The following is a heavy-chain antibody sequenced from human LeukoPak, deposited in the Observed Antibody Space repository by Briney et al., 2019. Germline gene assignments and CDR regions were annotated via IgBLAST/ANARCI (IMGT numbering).Heavy chain of an antibody. Sequence: GGSLRLSCAASRFTFSNYWMTWVRQAPGKGLEWVAKIKQDGSEKFYVESVKGRFTISRNNADDTLHLQMNSLRAEDTAVYHCVREVGAPGSFQHWGQGAPVTVSS. D-gene: IGHD1-26*01. CDR2: IKQDGSEK. V-gene: IGHV3-7*01. J-gene: IGHJ1*01. CDR1: RFTFSNYW. CDR3: VREVGAPGSFQH.